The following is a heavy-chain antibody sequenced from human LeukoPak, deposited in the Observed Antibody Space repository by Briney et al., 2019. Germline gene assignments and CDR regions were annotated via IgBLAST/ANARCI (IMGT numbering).Heavy chain of an antibody. Sequence: GGSLRLSCAASGLTFSRHPMSWVRQTPGKGLEWVSTLSASRGATYYADSLKGRFTVSRDNSRNTLYLQMNSLGADDTAVYYCARGYCSGDSCYLFFFDYWGQGTLVTVSS. D-gene: IGHD2-15*01. CDR3: ARGYCSGDSCYLFFFDY. CDR2: LSASRGAT. CDR1: GLTFSRHP. J-gene: IGHJ4*02. V-gene: IGHV3-23*01.